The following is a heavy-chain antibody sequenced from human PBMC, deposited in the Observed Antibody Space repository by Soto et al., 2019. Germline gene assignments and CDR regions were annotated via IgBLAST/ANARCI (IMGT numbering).Heavy chain of an antibody. D-gene: IGHD4-17*01. CDR2: INPSGGST. CDR3: ARESDYSRGNGYYGLDV. J-gene: IGHJ6*02. CDR1: GYTFTRYY. Sequence: GASVKVSCKASGYTFTRYYMHWVRQAPGQGLEWMGIINPSGGSTSYAQKFQGRVTMTRDTSTSTVYMQMTNLRGEDTAIYYCARESDYSRGNGYYGLDVWGQGTTVTVSS. V-gene: IGHV1-46*01.